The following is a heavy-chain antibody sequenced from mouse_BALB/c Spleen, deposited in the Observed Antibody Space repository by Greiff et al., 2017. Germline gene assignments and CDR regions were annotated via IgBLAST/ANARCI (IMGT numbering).Heavy chain of an antibody. CDR2: INPYNDGT. D-gene: IGHD2-4*01. J-gene: IGHJ3*01. CDR1: GYTFTSYV. V-gene: IGHV1-14*01. CDR3: ARPHHDYDVWFAY. Sequence: EVQLQQSGPELVKPGASVKMSCKASGYTFTSYVMHWVKQKPGQGLEWIGYINPYNDGTKYNEKFKGKATLTSDKSSSTAYMELSSLTSEDSAVYYCARPHHDYDVWFAYWGQGTLVTVSA.